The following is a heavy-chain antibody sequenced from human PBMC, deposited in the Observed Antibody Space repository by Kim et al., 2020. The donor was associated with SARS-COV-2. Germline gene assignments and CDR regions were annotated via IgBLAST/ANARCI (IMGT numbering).Heavy chain of an antibody. CDR1: GYTFTSYG. D-gene: IGHD3-22*01. CDR3: ARGHGYDSSGYSGGFGY. Sequence: ASVKVSCKASGYTFTSYGISWVRQAPGQGLEWMGWISAYNGNTNYAQKLQGRVTMTTDTSTSTAYMELRSLRSDDTAVYYCARGHGYDSSGYSGGFGYWGQGTLVTVSS. V-gene: IGHV1-18*01. CDR2: ISAYNGNT. J-gene: IGHJ4*02.